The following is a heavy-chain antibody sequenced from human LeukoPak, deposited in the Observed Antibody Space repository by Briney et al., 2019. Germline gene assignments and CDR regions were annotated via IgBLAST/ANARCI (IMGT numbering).Heavy chain of an antibody. Sequence: GRSLRLSCAASGFTFSTYGMHWVRQAPGKGLEWVALTWYDGSNKNYADSVKGRFTISRDNSKNTLFLLMNSLRGEDTAVHYCARGGLTIAEATASWYLDYWGQGTLVTVCS. V-gene: IGHV3-33*01. D-gene: IGHD1-26*01. CDR3: ARGGLTIAEATASWYLDY. J-gene: IGHJ4*02. CDR1: GFTFSTYG. CDR2: TWYDGSNK.